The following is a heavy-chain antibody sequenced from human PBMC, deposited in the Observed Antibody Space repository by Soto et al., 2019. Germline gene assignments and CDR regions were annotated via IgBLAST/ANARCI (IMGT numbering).Heavy chain of an antibody. D-gene: IGHD1-1*01. CDR3: ARDLWVEPELYYYGMDV. CDR2: IFYSGTT. V-gene: IGHV4-30-4*01. CDR1: GDSISSADYY. Sequence: SETLSLTCTVSGDSISSADYYWSWIRQTPGKGLEWIGHIFYSGTTYYNPSLKSRLTMSVDTSKNHFSLRLTSVTAADTAVYYCARDLWVEPELYYYGMDVWGQGTTVTVSS. J-gene: IGHJ6*02.